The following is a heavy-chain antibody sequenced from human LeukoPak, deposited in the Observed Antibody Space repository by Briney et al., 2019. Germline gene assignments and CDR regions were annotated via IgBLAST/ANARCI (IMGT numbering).Heavy chain of an antibody. Sequence: PSETLSLTCTVSGGSISSYYWGWIRQPAGKGLEWIGRIYTSGSTNYNPSLKSRVTMSVDTSKNQFSLKLSSATAADTAVYYCARDRTLYCSGGSCSYYYYYYYMDAWGKGTTVTVSS. V-gene: IGHV4-4*07. J-gene: IGHJ6*03. CDR2: IYTSGST. CDR1: GGSISSYY. D-gene: IGHD2-15*01. CDR3: ARDRTLYCSGGSCSYYYYYYYMDA.